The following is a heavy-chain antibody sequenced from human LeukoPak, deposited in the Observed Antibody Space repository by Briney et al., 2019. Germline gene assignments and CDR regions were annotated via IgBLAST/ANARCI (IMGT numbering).Heavy chain of an antibody. CDR3: VRDSTQSGLTVDFDC. CDR2: IVNDGSGA. CDR1: GSTFSSHW. V-gene: IGHV3-74*01. D-gene: IGHD2-2*01. J-gene: IGHJ4*02. Sequence: QPGGSLIPSCAAAGSTFSSHWMHCGRQAPGKGLLCISLIVNDGSGATDVHSVKGRCTTSRHTAKNTLYLQMNSLRAADTAVYYCVRDSTQSGLTVDFDCWGQGTLVTVSS.